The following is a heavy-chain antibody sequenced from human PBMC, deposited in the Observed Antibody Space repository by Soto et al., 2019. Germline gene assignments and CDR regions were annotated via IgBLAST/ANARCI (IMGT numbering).Heavy chain of an antibody. Sequence: GESLKISCKGSGYSFTSYWIGWVRQMPGKGLEWMGIIYPGDSDTRYSPSFQGQVTISADKSISTAYLQWSSLKASDTAMYYCARRALSRRSSTSSSPLRGYYYYYYMDVWGKGTTVTVSS. CDR3: ARRALSRRSSTSSSPLRGYYYYYYMDV. CDR2: IYPGDSDT. J-gene: IGHJ6*03. V-gene: IGHV5-51*01. D-gene: IGHD2-2*01. CDR1: GYSFTSYW.